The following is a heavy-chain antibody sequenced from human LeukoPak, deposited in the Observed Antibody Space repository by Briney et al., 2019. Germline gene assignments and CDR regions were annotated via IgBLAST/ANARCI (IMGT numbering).Heavy chain of an antibody. CDR2: ISGSTSTI. Sequence: QPGGSLRLSCAASGFTFSRYSVNWVRQAPGKGLEWLSYISGSTSTIYYADSVKGRFTISRDNAKNSLYLQMNSLRAEDTAVYYCASNSMVRGKGTDYWGQGTLVTVSS. CDR3: ASNSMVRGKGTDY. CDR1: GFTFSRYS. D-gene: IGHD3-10*01. V-gene: IGHV3-48*04. J-gene: IGHJ4*02.